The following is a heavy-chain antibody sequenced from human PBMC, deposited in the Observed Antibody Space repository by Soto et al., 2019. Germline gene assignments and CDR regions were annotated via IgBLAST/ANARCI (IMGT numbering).Heavy chain of an antibody. D-gene: IGHD3-3*01. Sequence: PSGGLALTCAVYGGSFSGYYWSWIRQPPGKGLEWIGEINHSGSTNYNPSLKSRVTISVDTSKNQFSLKLSSVTDADTAVYYCARGLYYEFWSGYYTLCYYGMDVWGQGNTVT. CDR1: GGSFSGYY. CDR2: INHSGST. V-gene: IGHV4-34*01. CDR3: ARGLYYEFWSGYYTLCYYGMDV. J-gene: IGHJ6*02.